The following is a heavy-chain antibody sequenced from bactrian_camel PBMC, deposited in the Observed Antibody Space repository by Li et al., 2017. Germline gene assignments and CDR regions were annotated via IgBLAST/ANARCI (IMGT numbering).Heavy chain of an antibody. CDR3: AAHAFLFPGRCPELGYEYKY. D-gene: IGHD1*01. CDR1: GDTVSNRC. V-gene: IGHV3S53*01. J-gene: IGHJ4*01. CDR2: IDRDGST. Sequence: VQLVESGGGSVQAGGSLSLSCAVSGDTVSNRCMGWFRQAPGKEREGVAKIDRDGSTTYTDSVQGRFTISKDSAKNTLYLQMNMLKPEDTAMYYCAAHAFLFPGRCPELGYEYKYRGQGTQVTVS.